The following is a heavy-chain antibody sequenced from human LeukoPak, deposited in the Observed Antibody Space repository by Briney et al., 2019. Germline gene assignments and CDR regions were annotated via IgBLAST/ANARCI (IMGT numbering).Heavy chain of an antibody. D-gene: IGHD3-3*01. CDR1: GFTFSSYG. CDR3: ARDRGYDFWGGYYSYYYYGMDV. Sequence: PGGSLRLSCAASGFTFSSYGMHWVRQAPGKGLEWVAVIWYDGSNKYYADSVKGRFTISRDNSKNTLYLQMNSLRAEDTAVYYCARDRGYDFWGGYYSYYYYGMDVWGQGTTVTVSS. J-gene: IGHJ6*02. V-gene: IGHV3-33*01. CDR2: IWYDGSNK.